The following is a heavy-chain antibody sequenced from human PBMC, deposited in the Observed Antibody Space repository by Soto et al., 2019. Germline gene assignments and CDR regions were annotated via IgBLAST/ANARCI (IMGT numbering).Heavy chain of an antibody. CDR1: GCSISSYY. Sequence: XETLSLTCTVSGCSISSYYWSWIRQPPGKGLEWIGYIYYSGSTNYNPPLKSRVTISVDTSKNQFSLKLSSVTAADTAVYYCAREPAMVRLEGWFDHSGQGTLVTVSS. CDR3: AREPAMVRLEGWFDH. J-gene: IGHJ5*02. V-gene: IGHV4-59*01. D-gene: IGHD5-18*01. CDR2: IYYSGST.